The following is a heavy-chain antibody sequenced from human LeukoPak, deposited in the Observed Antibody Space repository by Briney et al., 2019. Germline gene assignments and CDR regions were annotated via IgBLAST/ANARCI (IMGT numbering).Heavy chain of an antibody. Sequence: GGSLRLSCAASGLTFSSYSMNWVRQAPGKGLEWVSSISSSSSYIYYADSVKGRFTISRDNAKNSLYLQMNSLRAEDTAVYYCAGDVWRPLEMATIAAFDYWGQGTLVTVSS. CDR1: GLTFSSYS. D-gene: IGHD5-24*01. V-gene: IGHV3-21*01. CDR2: ISSSSSYI. CDR3: AGDVWRPLEMATIAAFDY. J-gene: IGHJ4*02.